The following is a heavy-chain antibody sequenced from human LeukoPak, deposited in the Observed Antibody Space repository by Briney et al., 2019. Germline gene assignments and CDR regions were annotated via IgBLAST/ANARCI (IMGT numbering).Heavy chain of an antibody. D-gene: IGHD3-9*01. J-gene: IGHJ4*02. V-gene: IGHV3-23*01. Sequence: GGSLRLSCAASGFTFSDYYMSWVRQAPGKGLEWVSAISGSGGSTYYADSVKGRFTISRDNSKNTLYLQMNSLRAEDTAVYYCAKDPRVRLRYFDWLLQHFDYWGQGTLVTVSS. CDR3: AKDPRVRLRYFDWLLQHFDY. CDR1: GFTFSDYY. CDR2: ISGSGGST.